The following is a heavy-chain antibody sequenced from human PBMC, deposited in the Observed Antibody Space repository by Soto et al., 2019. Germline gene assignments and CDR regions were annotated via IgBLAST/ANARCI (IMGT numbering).Heavy chain of an antibody. J-gene: IGHJ4*02. D-gene: IGHD3-22*01. V-gene: IGHV1-3*01. Sequence: ASVKVSCKASGYTFTSYAMHWVRQAPGQRLEWMGWINAGNGNTKYSQKFQGRVTITRDTSASTAYMELSSLRSEDTAVYYCARGVTMIVVVTSPFDYWGQGTLVTVSS. CDR2: INAGNGNT. CDR3: ARGVTMIVVVTSPFDY. CDR1: GYTFTSYA.